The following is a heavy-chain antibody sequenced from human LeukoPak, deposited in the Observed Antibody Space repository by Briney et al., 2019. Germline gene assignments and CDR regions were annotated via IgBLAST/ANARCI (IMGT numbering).Heavy chain of an antibody. Sequence: PGGSLRLSCAASGFTFSSYSMNWVRQAPGKGLEWVSYISSSSSTIYYADSVKGRFTISRDNAKNSLYLQMNSLRAEDTAVYYCASWDPTYYMDVWGKGATVTVSS. D-gene: IGHD1-26*01. CDR2: ISSSSSTI. J-gene: IGHJ6*03. CDR1: GFTFSSYS. CDR3: ASWDPTYYMDV. V-gene: IGHV3-48*01.